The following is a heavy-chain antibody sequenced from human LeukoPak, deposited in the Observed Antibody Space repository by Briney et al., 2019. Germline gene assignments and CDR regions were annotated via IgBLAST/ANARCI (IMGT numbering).Heavy chain of an antibody. CDR3: ARQFGTDLYNWFDP. V-gene: IGHV1-69*13. D-gene: IGHD3-16*01. Sequence: GASVKVSCKASGGTFSSYAISWVRQAPGQGLEWMGGIIPIFGTANYAQKFQGRVTITADESTSTAYMELSSLRSEDTAVYYCARQFGTDLYNWFDPWGQGTLVTVSS. J-gene: IGHJ5*02. CDR1: GGTFSSYA. CDR2: IIPIFGTA.